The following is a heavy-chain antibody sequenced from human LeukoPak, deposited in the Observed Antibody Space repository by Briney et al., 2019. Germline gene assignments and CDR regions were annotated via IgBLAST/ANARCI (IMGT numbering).Heavy chain of an antibody. V-gene: IGHV3-7*01. J-gene: IGHJ4*02. CDR1: GFIFSSYW. Sequence: GGSLRLSCAASGFIFSSYWINWVRHTPGKGLEWVANIKQDESEKYYVDSVKGRFTISRDNANNLLYLHMNSLRVEDTGVYYCARGVFVPFDYWGQGTLVTVSS. CDR3: ARGVFVPFDY. D-gene: IGHD6-13*01. CDR2: IKQDESEK.